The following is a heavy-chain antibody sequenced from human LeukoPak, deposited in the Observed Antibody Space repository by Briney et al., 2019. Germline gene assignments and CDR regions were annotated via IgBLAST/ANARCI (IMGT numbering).Heavy chain of an antibody. J-gene: IGHJ6*02. CDR2: INPNSGGT. V-gene: IGHV1-2*02. D-gene: IGHD1-1*01. CDR1: GYTFTGYY. Sequence: ASVKVSCKASGYTFTGYYMRWVRQAPGQGLEWMGWINPNSGGTNYAQKFQGRVTMTRDTSISTAYMELSRLRSDDTAVYYCARDRLERIYYYYGMDVWGQGTTVTVSS. CDR3: ARDRLERIYYYYGMDV.